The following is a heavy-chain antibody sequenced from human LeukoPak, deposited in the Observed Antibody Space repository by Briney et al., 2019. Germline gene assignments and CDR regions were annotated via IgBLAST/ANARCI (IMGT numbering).Heavy chain of an antibody. V-gene: IGHV3-30*18. CDR1: GFTFSNYE. D-gene: IGHD6-19*01. J-gene: IGHJ4*02. CDR2: ISYDGSNK. CDR3: AKDGAVAATTNFDY. Sequence: GESLRLSCAASGFTFSNYEMNWVRQAPGKGLEWVAVISYDGSNKYYADSVKGRFTISRDNSKNTLYLQMNSLRAEDTAVYYCAKDGAVAATTNFDYWGQGTLVTVSS.